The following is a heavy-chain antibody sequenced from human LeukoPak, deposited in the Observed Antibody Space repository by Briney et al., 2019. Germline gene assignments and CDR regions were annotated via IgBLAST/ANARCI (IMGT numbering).Heavy chain of an antibody. D-gene: IGHD4-23*01. CDR2: IDPSDSYT. CDR3: ARDQSGGSTFWYFDL. V-gene: IGHV5-10-1*01. CDR1: AYNFSNYW. Sequence: ASLTISCQGSAYNFSNYWISSVRQMPRKGLEWIGRIDPSDSYTDYSPPFQGHVTLSVDKSINTAYLQWSGLKASDTATYYCARDQSGGSTFWYFDLWGRGTLVTVSS. J-gene: IGHJ2*01.